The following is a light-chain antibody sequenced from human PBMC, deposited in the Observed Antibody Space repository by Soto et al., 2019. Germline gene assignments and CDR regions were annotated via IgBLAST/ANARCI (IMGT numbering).Light chain of an antibody. CDR3: SSYTSSSTYV. CDR2: DVN. Sequence: QLVLTQPASVSGSPGQSITISCTGTSSDVGGYKYVSWYQQHPGKAPKLMIYDVNDRPSGVSRRFSGSKSGNTASLTISGLQAEDEADYYCSSYTSSSTYVFGTGTKLTVL. CDR1: SSDVGGYKY. J-gene: IGLJ1*01. V-gene: IGLV2-14*01.